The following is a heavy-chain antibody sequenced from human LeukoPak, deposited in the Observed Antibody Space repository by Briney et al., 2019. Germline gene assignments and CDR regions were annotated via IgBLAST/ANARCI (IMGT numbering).Heavy chain of an antibody. J-gene: IGHJ4*02. D-gene: IGHD5-18*01. CDR2: INHSGST. CDR1: GGSISSSSYY. CDR3: ARGDSYGHFDY. Sequence: PSETLSLTCTVSGGSISSSSYYWGWIRQPPGKGLEWIGEINHSGSTNYNPSLKSRVTISVDTSKNQFSLKLSSVTAADTAVYYCARGDSYGHFDYWGQGTLVTVSS. V-gene: IGHV4-39*07.